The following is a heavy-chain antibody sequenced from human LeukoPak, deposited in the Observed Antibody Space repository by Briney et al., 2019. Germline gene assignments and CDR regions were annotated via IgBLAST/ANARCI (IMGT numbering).Heavy chain of an antibody. V-gene: IGHV3-64D*09. CDR3: VKDLRGGGYYTSFDY. CDR1: GFTFSTYA. J-gene: IGHJ4*02. D-gene: IGHD3-10*01. Sequence: GGPLRLSCSASGFTFSTYAMHWVPHAPGKGLEHGSTINTNGDDTYYADSVKGRFTISRDNSKRTLYLQMSSLRAEDTAVYYCVKDLRGGGYYTSFDYWGQGTLVTASS. CDR2: INTNGDDT.